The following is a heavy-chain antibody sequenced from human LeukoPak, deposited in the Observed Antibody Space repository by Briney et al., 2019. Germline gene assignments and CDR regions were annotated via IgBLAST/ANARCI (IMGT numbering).Heavy chain of an antibody. J-gene: IGHJ4*02. CDR3: ARDPGHGDYAFDY. V-gene: IGHV1-46*01. Sequence: ASVKVSCKASGYTFTSNYIHWVRQAPGQGLEWMGIINPSGGSTSYAQKFQGRVTMTRDTSTSTVYMELSSLRSEDTAVYYCARDPGHGDYAFDYWGQGTLVTVSS. CDR1: GYTFTSNY. D-gene: IGHD4-17*01. CDR2: INPSGGST.